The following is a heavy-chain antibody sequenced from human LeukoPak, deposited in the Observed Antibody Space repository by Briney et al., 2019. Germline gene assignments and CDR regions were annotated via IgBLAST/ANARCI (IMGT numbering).Heavy chain of an antibody. D-gene: IGHD6-19*01. CDR1: GGSISSSSYY. CDR2: IYYSGST. CDR3: ARHSGAGSGWENYYYYGMDV. Sequence: KASETLSLTCTVSGGSISSSSYYWGWIRQPPGKGLEWIGSIYYSGSTYYNPSLKSRVTISVDTSKNQFSLKLSSVTAADTAVYYCARHSGAGSGWENYYYYGMDVWGQGTTVTVSS. J-gene: IGHJ6*02. V-gene: IGHV4-39*01.